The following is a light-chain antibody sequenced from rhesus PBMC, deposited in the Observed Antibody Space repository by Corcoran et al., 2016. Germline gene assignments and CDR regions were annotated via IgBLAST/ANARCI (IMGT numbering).Light chain of an antibody. CDR3: SSYAGSNTFV. Sequence: QAALTQPPSVSGAPGQSVTISCTGTSSDIGGYNYVSCYQQHPGKAPKLMIYDVSKRPSGVSDRFSGSKSGNTASLTIAGLQAEDEPDYYCSSYAGSNTFVFGSGTKLTVL. CDR2: DVS. J-gene: IGLJ6*01. CDR1: SSDIGGYNY. V-gene: IGLV2-23*01.